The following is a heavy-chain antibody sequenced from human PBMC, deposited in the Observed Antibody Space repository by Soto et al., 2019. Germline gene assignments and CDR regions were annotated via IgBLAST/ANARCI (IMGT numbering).Heavy chain of an antibody. J-gene: IGHJ3*01. CDR2: ISGNGGSK. CDR3: AKGSRGSGWYEDTG. Sequence: GGSLRLSCAASGFTFSTYGMHWVRQAPGKGLEWVSVISGNGGSKYYADSVKGRFTISRDNSKNTLYLQMNSLRAEDTAVYYCAKGSRGSGWYEDTGWGQGTMVTVSS. CDR1: GFTFSTYG. D-gene: IGHD6-19*01. V-gene: IGHV3-30*18.